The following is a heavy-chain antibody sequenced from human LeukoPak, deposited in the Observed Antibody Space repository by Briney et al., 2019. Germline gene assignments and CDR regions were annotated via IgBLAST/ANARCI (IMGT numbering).Heavy chain of an antibody. J-gene: IGHJ6*02. CDR1: GFTFSSYW. V-gene: IGHV3-7*05. D-gene: IGHD3-10*01. CDR2: IKQDGSEK. Sequence: GGSLRLSCAASGFTFSSYWMSWVRQAPGKGLEWVANIKQDGSEKYYVDSVKGRFTISRDNAKNSLYLQMNSLRAEDTAVYYCARDEVVRGYYYYGMDVWGQGTTVTVSS. CDR3: ARDEVVRGYYYYGMDV.